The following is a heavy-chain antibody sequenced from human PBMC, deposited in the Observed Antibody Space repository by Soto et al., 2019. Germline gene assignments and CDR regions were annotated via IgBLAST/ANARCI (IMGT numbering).Heavy chain of an antibody. CDR2: INPSGGST. V-gene: IGHV1-46*01. D-gene: IGHD6-13*01. CDR3: ARAEVPRSAAGKGFSYYYYGMDV. J-gene: IGHJ6*02. Sequence: ASVKVSCKASGYTLTSYYMHWVRQAPGQGLHWMGMINPSGGSTTYAQKFQGRVTMTRDTSTSTVYMELSSLRSEDTAVYYCARAEVPRSAAGKGFSYYYYGMDVWGQGTTVTVSS. CDR1: GYTLTSYY.